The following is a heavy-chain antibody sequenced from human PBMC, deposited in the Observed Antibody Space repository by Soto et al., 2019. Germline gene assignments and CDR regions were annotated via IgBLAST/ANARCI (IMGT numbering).Heavy chain of an antibody. J-gene: IGHJ4*02. CDR3: AREGVSLHGLDG. CDR1: GFTFTSYT. CDR2: IRNSDGYT. D-gene: IGHD3-10*01. Sequence: GGSLRLSCAASGFTFTSYTMNWVRMAPGKGLEWVSSIRNSDGYTLYADSVKGRFTVSSDNAKDSLYLHMDSLRVDDTAVYYCAREGVSLHGLDGWGQGSLVTVSS. V-gene: IGHV3-21*01.